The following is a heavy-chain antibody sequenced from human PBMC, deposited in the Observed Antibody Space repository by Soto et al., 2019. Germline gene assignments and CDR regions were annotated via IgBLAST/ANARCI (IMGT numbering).Heavy chain of an antibody. CDR1: GFTFSRHA. J-gene: IGHJ4*02. D-gene: IGHD6-13*01. CDR2: LSDSGGSI. CDR3: AKVSSSWYAGFFDL. Sequence: EVQLLESGGGLVQPGGSLRLSCTASGFTFSRHAMTWVRQAPGKGLEWVSGLSDSGGSIYYADSVKGRFTISRDNSMNTLYLQMKTLRAEDTAIYYCAKVSSSWYAGFFDLWGQGTLVTVSS. V-gene: IGHV3-23*01.